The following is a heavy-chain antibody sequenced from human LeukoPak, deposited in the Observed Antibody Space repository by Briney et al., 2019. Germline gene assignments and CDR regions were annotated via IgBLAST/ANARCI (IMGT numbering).Heavy chain of an antibody. Sequence: GGSLRLSCAASGFTFSSYGMHWVRQAPGKGLEWVSSISSSSSYIYYADSVKGRFTISRDNAKNSLYLQMNSLRAEDTAVYYCARESLWFGELSPTYYWGQGTLVTVSS. V-gene: IGHV3-21*01. CDR1: GFTFSSYG. CDR3: ARESLWFGELSPTYY. D-gene: IGHD3-10*01. J-gene: IGHJ4*02. CDR2: ISSSSSYI.